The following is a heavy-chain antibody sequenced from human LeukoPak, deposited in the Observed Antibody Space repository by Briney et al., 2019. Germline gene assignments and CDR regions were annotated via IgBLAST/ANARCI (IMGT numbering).Heavy chain of an antibody. D-gene: IGHD1-1*01. Sequence: PSETLSLTCTVSGGSISSYYWSWIRQPAGKGLEWIGRIYTSGSTNYNPSLKSRVTMSVDTSKNQFSLKLSSVTAADTAVYYCARGPPHNYYYYYYMDVWGKGTTVTISS. J-gene: IGHJ6*03. CDR3: ARGPPHNYYYYYYMDV. CDR2: IYTSGST. V-gene: IGHV4-4*07. CDR1: GGSISSYY.